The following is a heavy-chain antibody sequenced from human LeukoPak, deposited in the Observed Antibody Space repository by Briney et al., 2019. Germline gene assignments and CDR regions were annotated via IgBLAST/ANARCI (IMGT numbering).Heavy chain of an antibody. CDR3: ARPQLYDYVWGSYRSSFAFDI. Sequence: PGGSLRLSCAVSGFTFSSYAMSWVRQAPGKGLEWVSGISGSGGSTYYAGSVKGRFTISRDNSKNTLYLQMNSLRAEDTAVYYCARPQLYDYVWGSYRSSFAFDIWGQGTMVTVSS. CDR2: ISGSGGST. CDR1: GFTFSSYA. J-gene: IGHJ3*02. D-gene: IGHD3-16*02. V-gene: IGHV3-23*01.